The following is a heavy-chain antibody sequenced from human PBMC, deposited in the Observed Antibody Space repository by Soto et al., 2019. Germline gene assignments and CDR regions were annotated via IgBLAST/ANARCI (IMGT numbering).Heavy chain of an antibody. Sequence: SVKVSCKASGGTFSSYAISWVRQAPGQGLEWMGGIIPIFGTANYAQKFQGRVTITADESTSTAYMELSSLRSEDTAVYYCARDPLEDGITIFGVALDYWGQGTLVTVSS. J-gene: IGHJ4*02. D-gene: IGHD3-3*01. CDR2: IIPIFGTA. CDR1: GGTFSSYA. CDR3: ARDPLEDGITIFGVALDY. V-gene: IGHV1-69*13.